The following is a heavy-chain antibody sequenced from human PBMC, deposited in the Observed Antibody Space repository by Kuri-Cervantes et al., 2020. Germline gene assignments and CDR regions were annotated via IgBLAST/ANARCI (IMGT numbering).Heavy chain of an antibody. CDR3: ARLGIAAAGTPDDY. V-gene: IGHV3-7*01. J-gene: IGHJ4*02. Sequence: GESLKISCAASGFTFSGYWMSWVRQAPGKGLEWVANIKQDGSEKYYVDSVKGRFTISRDNAKNSLYLQMNSLRAEDTAVYYCARLGIAAAGTPDDYWGQGTLVTVSS. D-gene: IGHD6-13*01. CDR1: GFTFSGYW. CDR2: IKQDGSEK.